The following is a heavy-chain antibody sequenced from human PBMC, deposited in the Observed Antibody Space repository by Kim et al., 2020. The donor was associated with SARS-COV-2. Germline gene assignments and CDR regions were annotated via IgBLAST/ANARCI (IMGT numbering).Heavy chain of an antibody. D-gene: IGHD3-9*01. CDR3: NTGVLTFDS. J-gene: IGHJ4*02. CDR2: GGTT. Sequence: GGTTDYAAPVKGRFTISRDDSKNMLYRQMSSLKTEDTAVYYCNTGVLTFDSWGQGTPVTVSS. V-gene: IGHV3-15*01.